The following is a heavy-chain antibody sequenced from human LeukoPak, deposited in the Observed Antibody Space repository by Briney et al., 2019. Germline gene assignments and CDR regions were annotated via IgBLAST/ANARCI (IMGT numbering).Heavy chain of an antibody. V-gene: IGHV4-39*07. D-gene: IGHD6-19*01. J-gene: IGHJ4*02. CDR3: ARVRGSSGWYVFDY. Sequence: SETLSLTCTVSGGSISSSSYYRGWIRQPPGKGLEWIGSIYYSGSTYYNPSLKSRVTISVDTSKNQFSLKLSSVTAADTAVYYCARVRGSSGWYVFDYWGQGTLVTVSS. CDR2: IYYSGST. CDR1: GGSISSSSYY.